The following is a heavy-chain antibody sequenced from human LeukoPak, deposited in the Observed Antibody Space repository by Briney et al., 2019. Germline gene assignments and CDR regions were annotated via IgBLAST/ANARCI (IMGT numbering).Heavy chain of an antibody. J-gene: IGHJ4*02. CDR1: GGSISGTDLY. CDR3: ARGQGTVTTH. V-gene: IGHV4-39*02. D-gene: IGHD4-17*01. Sequence: SETLSLTCTVSGGSISGTDLYWGWIRQPPGKGLEWIGEINHSGNANYNPSLKSRVTISLDMSENHFSLKLTSVTAADTAVYYCARGQGTVTTHWGQGTLVTVSS. CDR2: INHSGNA.